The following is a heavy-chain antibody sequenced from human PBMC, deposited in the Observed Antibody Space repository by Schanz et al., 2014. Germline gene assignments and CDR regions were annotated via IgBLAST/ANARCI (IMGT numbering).Heavy chain of an antibody. J-gene: IGHJ3*01. CDR1: GVSVSTKN. CDR3: ARDEGRDGYNLALDV. Sequence: EVQLGECGGGMIQPGGSLREICAVSGVSVSTKNMSWARKGTGKGLEWIASWYIKAGSTRYADSVKGRFSISRDSSKNTLFLQMNSLRADDTAIYFCARDEGRDGYNLALDVWGQGTLVAVSS. D-gene: IGHD2-21*01. CDR2: IKAGST. V-gene: IGHV3-53*01.